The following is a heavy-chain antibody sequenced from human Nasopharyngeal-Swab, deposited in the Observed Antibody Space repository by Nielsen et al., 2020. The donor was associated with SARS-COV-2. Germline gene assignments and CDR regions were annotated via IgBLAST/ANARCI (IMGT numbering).Heavy chain of an antibody. CDR3: ARGSVYETWSGSRTYYHYYGLDV. J-gene: IGHJ6*02. Sequence: WIRQPPGKGLEWTGSFYHSGSTNYNPSLKSRVTISVDTSKNQFSLKLSSVTAADTAVFYCARGSVYETWSGSRTYYHYYGLDVWGQGTTVTVS. V-gene: IGHV4-39*01. CDR2: FYHSGST. D-gene: IGHD3-3*01.